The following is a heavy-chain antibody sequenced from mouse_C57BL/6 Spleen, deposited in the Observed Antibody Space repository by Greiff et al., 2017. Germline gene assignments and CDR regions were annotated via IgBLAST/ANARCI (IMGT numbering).Heavy chain of an antibody. CDR2: IDPETGGT. CDR3: IVCPLLWCFAY. D-gene: IGHD2-13*01. CDR1: GYTFTDYE. Sequence: QVQLQQSGAELVRPGASVTLSCKASGYTFTDYEMHWVKQTPVHGLEWIGAIDPETGGTAYNQKFKGKAILTADKSSSTAYMELRSLTSGDSAVYYSIVCPLLWCFAYWGQGTLVTVSA. J-gene: IGHJ3*01. V-gene: IGHV1-15*01.